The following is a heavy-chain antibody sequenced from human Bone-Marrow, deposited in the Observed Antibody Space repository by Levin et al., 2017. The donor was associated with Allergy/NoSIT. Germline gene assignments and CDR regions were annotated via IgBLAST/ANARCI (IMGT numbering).Heavy chain of an antibody. D-gene: IGHD1-26*01. CDR2: ISGSGGST. Sequence: GGSLRLSCAASGFTVSSYSMSWVRQAPGKGLEWVSAISGSGGSTYYADSVKGRFTISRDNCTHTLYLQMNSLRAEDTDADCCAKLIVGATRDDYWGQGTLVTVSS. J-gene: IGHJ4*02. CDR3: AKLIVGATRDDY. CDR1: GFTVSSYS. V-gene: IGHV3-23*01.